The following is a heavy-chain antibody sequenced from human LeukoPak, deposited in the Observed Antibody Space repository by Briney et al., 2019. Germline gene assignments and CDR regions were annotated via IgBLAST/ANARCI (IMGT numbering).Heavy chain of an antibody. V-gene: IGHV3-23*01. J-gene: IGHJ4*02. D-gene: IGHD3-22*01. CDR1: GFTFSSYA. CDR3: AKDGEIVVVTYFDY. Sequence: TGGSLRLSCAASGFTFSSYAMSWVRQAPGKGLEWVSAISGSGGSTYYADSVKGRFTISRDNSKNTLYLQMNSLRDEDTAVYYCAKDGEIVVVTYFDYWGQGTLVTVSS. CDR2: ISGSGGST.